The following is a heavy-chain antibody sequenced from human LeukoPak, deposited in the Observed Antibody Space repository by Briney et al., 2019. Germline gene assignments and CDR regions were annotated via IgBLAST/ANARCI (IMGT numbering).Heavy chain of an antibody. CDR2: INPNSGVT. D-gene: IGHD4-11*01. V-gene: IGHV1-2*02. J-gene: IGHJ4*02. CDR3: ARAHMTTVTLGDY. Sequence: ASVKVSCKASGYTFTGYYMHWVRQAPGQGLEWMGWINPNSGVTNYAQKFQGRVTLTRDTPISTDYMEVRRLRSDDTAVYNCARAHMTTVTLGDYWGQGTLVTVSS. CDR1: GYTFTGYY.